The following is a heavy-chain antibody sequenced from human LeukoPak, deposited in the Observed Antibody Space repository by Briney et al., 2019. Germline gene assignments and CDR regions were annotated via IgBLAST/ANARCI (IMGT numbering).Heavy chain of an antibody. Sequence: SGGSLRLSCAASGFTVSSNYMSWVRQAPGKGLEWVSVIYSGGSTYYADSVKGRFTISRDNSKNTLYLQMNSLRAEDTAVYYCARDRGSGWYFGLDYWGQGTLVTVSS. J-gene: IGHJ4*02. CDR2: IYSGGST. V-gene: IGHV3-53*01. D-gene: IGHD6-19*01. CDR3: ARDRGSGWYFGLDY. CDR1: GFTVSSNY.